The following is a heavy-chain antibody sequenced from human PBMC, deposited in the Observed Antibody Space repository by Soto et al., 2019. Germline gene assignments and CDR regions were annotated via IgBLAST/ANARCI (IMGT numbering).Heavy chain of an antibody. V-gene: IGHV3-9*01. CDR3: AKDIVDTIFGVPYH. Sequence: EVQLVESGGGLVQSGRSLRLSCAASGFTFDDYAMHWVRQAPGKGLEWVAGIRWYSGSIGYAVSVKGRLTISRDNAKNHRYRQINRIRAADTALYHCAKDIVDTIFGVPYHWGQGTLVTVNS. CDR1: GFTFDDYA. CDR2: IRWYSGSI. D-gene: IGHD3-3*01. J-gene: IGHJ5*02.